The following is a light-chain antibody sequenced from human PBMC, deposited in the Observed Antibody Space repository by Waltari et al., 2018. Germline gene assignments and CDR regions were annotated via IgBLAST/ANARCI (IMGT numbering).Light chain of an antibody. CDR3: QQRSNWPQWA. V-gene: IGKV3-11*01. CDR1: QSVGTD. Sequence: VLTQSPATLSLSPGERATLSCWASQSVGTDLAWYQQKPGQAPRLLIYDATNRATGIPARVRGSGSGTDFTLTVSSLEPEDFAVYYCQQRSNWPQWAFGQGTKVEF. J-gene: IGKJ1*01. CDR2: DAT.